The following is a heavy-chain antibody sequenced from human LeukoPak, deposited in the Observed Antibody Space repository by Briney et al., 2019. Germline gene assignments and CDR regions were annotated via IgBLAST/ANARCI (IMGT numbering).Heavy chain of an antibody. CDR2: IWYDGTNK. V-gene: IGHV3-33*01. Sequence: GRSLRLSCAASGFSFSSYGMHWVRQAPGKGLEWVAVIWYDGTNKYYADSVKGRFTISRDNSKNTLYLQMNSLRAEDTAVYCCARDQRGFSYSKYYFDYWGQGTLVTVSS. CDR3: ARDQRGFSYSKYYFDY. CDR1: GFSFSSYG. D-gene: IGHD5-18*01. J-gene: IGHJ4*02.